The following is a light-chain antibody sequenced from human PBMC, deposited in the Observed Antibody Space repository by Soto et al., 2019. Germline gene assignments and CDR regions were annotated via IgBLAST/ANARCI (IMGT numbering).Light chain of an antibody. J-gene: IGKJ1*01. CDR2: GAS. V-gene: IGKV3-15*01. CDR1: QTVSSN. Sequence: DIVMTQSPATLSVSPGERATLSCRASQTVSSNLAWYQQAPGQAPRLLIYGASTRATGIPARFSGSGSGTEFTLTINSLLSEDFAVYYCQHYNNWPPWTFGQGTKVEIK. CDR3: QHYNNWPPWT.